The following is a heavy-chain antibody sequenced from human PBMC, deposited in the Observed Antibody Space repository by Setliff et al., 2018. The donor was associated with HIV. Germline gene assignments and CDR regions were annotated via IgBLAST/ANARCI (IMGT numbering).Heavy chain of an antibody. CDR1: GYSISSGYY. CDR3: ARDIQAAGTGWFDP. CDR2: IYHSGST. D-gene: IGHD6-13*01. J-gene: IGHJ5*02. V-gene: IGHV4-38-2*02. Sequence: SETLSLTCAVSGYSISSGYYWGWIRQPPGKGLEWIGSIYHSGSTYDNPSLKSRVTISLDTSKNQFSLKLSSVTAADTAVYYCARDIQAAGTGWFDPWGQGTLVTVSS.